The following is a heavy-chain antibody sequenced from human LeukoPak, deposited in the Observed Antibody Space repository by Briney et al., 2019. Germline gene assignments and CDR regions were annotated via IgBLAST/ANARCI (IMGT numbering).Heavy chain of an antibody. V-gene: IGHV3-21*04. CDR2: ITSSSIYI. CDR3: ARGGEWFDP. Sequence: GGSLRLSRAASGFTFSSYTMNWVRQAPGTGLEWVSSITSSSIYIYYADSVKGRFTISRDNSKNTLYLQMNSLRAEDTAVYYCARGGEWFDPWGQGTLVTVSS. J-gene: IGHJ5*02. CDR1: GFTFSSYT.